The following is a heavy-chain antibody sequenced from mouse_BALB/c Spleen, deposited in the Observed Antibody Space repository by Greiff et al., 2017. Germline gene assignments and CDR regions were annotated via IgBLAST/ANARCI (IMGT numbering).Heavy chain of an antibody. V-gene: IGHV5-6-4*01. D-gene: IGHD2-4*01. Sequence: EVQLVESGGGLVKPGGSLKLSCAASGFTFSSYTMSWVRQTPEKRLEWVATISSGGSYTYYPDSVKGRFTISRDNAKNTLYLQMSSLKSEDTAMYYCTRDTDDYGYFDYWGQGTTLTVSS. CDR3: TRDTDDYGYFDY. CDR2: ISSGGSYT. CDR1: GFTFSSYT. J-gene: IGHJ2*01.